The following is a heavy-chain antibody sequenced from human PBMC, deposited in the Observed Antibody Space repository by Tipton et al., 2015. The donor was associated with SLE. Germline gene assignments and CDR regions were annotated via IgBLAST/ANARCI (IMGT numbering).Heavy chain of an antibody. CDR1: GGSISSNY. V-gene: IGHV4-59*01. J-gene: IGHJ4*02. Sequence: TLSLTCSVSGGSISSNYWIWIRQPPGKGLEWIGYISDGGGTNHNPSLKSRVTISVDPAKNQFSLKLTSVTAADTAVYYCARIEGGGYSAYWGQGTLVIVSS. D-gene: IGHD5-12*01. CDR3: ARIEGGGYSAY. CDR2: ISDGGGT.